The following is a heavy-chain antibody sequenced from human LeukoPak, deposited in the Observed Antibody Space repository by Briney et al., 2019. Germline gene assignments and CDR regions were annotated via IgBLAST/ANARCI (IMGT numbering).Heavy chain of an antibody. D-gene: IGHD6-6*01. J-gene: IGHJ6*03. Sequence: ASVKVSCRASGGTFSSYAISWVRQAPGQGLEWMGGIIPIFGTANYAQKFQGRVTITTDESTSTAYMELSSLRSEDTAVYYCARDMVEYSRSPLRGYYYYMDVWGKGTTVTVSS. CDR3: ARDMVEYSRSPLRGYYYYMDV. CDR1: GGTFSSYA. V-gene: IGHV1-69*05. CDR2: IIPIFGTA.